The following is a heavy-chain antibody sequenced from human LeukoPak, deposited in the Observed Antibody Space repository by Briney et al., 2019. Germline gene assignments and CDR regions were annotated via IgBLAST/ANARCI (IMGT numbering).Heavy chain of an antibody. CDR2: IYYSGST. CDR3: ARVMRYYGSGSIRFDP. CDR1: GGSISSGGYY. J-gene: IGHJ5*02. D-gene: IGHD3-10*01. Sequence: SETLSLTCTVSGGSISSGGYYWSWIRQHPGKGLEWIGYIYYSGSTYYNPSLKSRVTISVDTSKNQFSLKLSSVTAADTAVYYCARVMRYYGSGSIRFDPGGQGTLVTVSS. V-gene: IGHV4-31*03.